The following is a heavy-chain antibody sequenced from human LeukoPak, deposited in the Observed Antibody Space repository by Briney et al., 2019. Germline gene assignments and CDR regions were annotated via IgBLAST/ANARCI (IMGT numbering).Heavy chain of an antibody. Sequence: PTGGSLRLSCAASGFTFSSSAMSWVRQAPGKGLEWVSGISGSGDNTYYADSVKGRFTISRDNSKNTLYVQVNSLGTEDTAAYYCAKGSYYDSSGSFYFDYWGQGTLVTVSS. J-gene: IGHJ4*02. CDR1: GFTFSSSA. D-gene: IGHD3-22*01. V-gene: IGHV3-23*01. CDR2: ISGSGDNT. CDR3: AKGSYYDSSGSFYFDY.